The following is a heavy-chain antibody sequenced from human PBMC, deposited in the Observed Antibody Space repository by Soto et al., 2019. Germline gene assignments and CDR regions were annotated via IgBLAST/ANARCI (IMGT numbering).Heavy chain of an antibody. CDR3: ARKIRDFWSGQFDY. J-gene: IGHJ4*02. CDR2: INAGNGNT. Sequence: GASVKVSCKTSGYTFSSYAMHWVRQAPGQRLEWMGWINAGNGNTKYSQKFQGRVTITRDTSASTAYMELSSLRSEDTAVCYCARKIRDFWSGQFDYWGQGTLVTVSS. D-gene: IGHD3-3*01. CDR1: GYTFSSYA. V-gene: IGHV1-3*01.